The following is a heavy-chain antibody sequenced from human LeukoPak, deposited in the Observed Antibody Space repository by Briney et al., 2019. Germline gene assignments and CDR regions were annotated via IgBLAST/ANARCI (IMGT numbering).Heavy chain of an antibody. Sequence: SETLSLTCTVSGGSINSYYWSWIRQPAGKGLEWIGRIYTSGSTNYNPSLKSRVTISVDTSKNQFSLKLSSVTAADTAVYYCAREDYDFWSGSPYYFDYWGQGTLVTVSS. CDR2: IYTSGST. D-gene: IGHD3-3*01. CDR1: GGSINSYY. CDR3: AREDYDFWSGSPYYFDY. V-gene: IGHV4-4*07. J-gene: IGHJ4*02.